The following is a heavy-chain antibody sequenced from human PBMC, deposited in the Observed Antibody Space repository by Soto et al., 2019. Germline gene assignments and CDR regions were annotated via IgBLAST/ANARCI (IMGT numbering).Heavy chain of an antibody. CDR3: AHLYYHILTGGVNDAFDF. Sequence: QITLKESGPTLVKPTQTLTLTCTFSGFSLSTSGVGVGWFRQPPGKALEWLALIYWDDDKRYSPSLKSRLTITKDTSKTQVVLTMTTMAPVDTAIYYCAHLYYHILTGGVNDAFDFCGQGTMVTVSS. V-gene: IGHV2-5*02. D-gene: IGHD3-9*01. CDR2: IYWDDDK. CDR1: GFSLSTSGVG. J-gene: IGHJ3*01.